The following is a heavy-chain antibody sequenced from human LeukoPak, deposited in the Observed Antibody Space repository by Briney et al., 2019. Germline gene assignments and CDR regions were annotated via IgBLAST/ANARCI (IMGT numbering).Heavy chain of an antibody. D-gene: IGHD2-2*03. CDR1: GFTFDDYT. CDR2: ISWDAGST. Sequence: GGSLKLSCAASGFTFDDYTMHWVRQAPGKGLEWVSVISWDAGSTVYADSVKGRFTISRDNSKNSLYLQMNSLRTDDTALYYCAKDLSTSGWILEYWGQGTLVTVSS. J-gene: IGHJ4*02. V-gene: IGHV3-43*01. CDR3: AKDLSTSGWILEY.